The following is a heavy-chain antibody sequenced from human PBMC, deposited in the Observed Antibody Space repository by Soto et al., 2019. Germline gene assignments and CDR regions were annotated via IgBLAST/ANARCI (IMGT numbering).Heavy chain of an antibody. CDR1: GFTFSSYW. CDR2: IKQDGSEK. D-gene: IGHD3-22*01. V-gene: IGHV3-7*05. Sequence: GGSLRLSCAASGFTFSSYWMSWVRQAPGKGLEWVANIKQDGSEKYYVDSVKGRFTISRDNAKNSLYLQMNSLRAEDTAVYYCARVWTDYYDLGYFQHWGQGTLVTVSS. J-gene: IGHJ1*01. CDR3: ARVWTDYYDLGYFQH.